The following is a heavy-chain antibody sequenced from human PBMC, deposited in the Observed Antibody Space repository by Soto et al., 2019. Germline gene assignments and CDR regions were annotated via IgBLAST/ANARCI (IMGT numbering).Heavy chain of an antibody. CDR3: ARQRPEAHYFDY. V-gene: IGHV4-31*02. J-gene: IGHJ4*02. CDR2: IYYSGST. D-gene: IGHD6-25*01. Sequence: WTRIRQQQGKGLEWIGYIYYSGSTYYNPSLKSRVTISVDTSKNQFSLKLSSVTAADTAVYYCARQRPEAHYFDYWGQGTLVTVSS.